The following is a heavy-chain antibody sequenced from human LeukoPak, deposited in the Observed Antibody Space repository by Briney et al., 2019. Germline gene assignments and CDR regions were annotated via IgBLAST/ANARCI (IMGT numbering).Heavy chain of an antibody. Sequence: PSQTLSLTCTVSGGSISSGGYYWSWIRQPPGKGLEWIGRIYTSGSTNYNPSLKSRVTMSVDTSKNQFSLKLSSVTAADTAVYYCATRSGSLKSDAFDIWGQGTMVTVSS. J-gene: IGHJ3*02. D-gene: IGHD3-10*01. CDR1: GGSISSGGYY. CDR2: IYTSGST. V-gene: IGHV4-61*02. CDR3: ATRSGSLKSDAFDI.